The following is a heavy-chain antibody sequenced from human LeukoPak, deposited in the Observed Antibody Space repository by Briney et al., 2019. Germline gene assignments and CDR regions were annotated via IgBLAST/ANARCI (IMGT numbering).Heavy chain of an antibody. V-gene: IGHV3-23*01. CDR1: GISMSSYA. CDR2: ISISGGST. CDR3: AKYAITSRSWFDP. Sequence: AGGSLRLSCAASGISMSSYAMSWVRQAPGKGLEWVSGISISGGSTSYADSVKGRFTISRDNSKNTLNLQMNSLRAEDTAIYYCAKYAITSRSWFDPWGQGTLVTVSS. J-gene: IGHJ5*02. D-gene: IGHD2-8*01.